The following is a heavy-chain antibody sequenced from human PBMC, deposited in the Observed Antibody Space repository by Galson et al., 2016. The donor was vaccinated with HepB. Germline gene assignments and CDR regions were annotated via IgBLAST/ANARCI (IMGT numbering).Heavy chain of an antibody. CDR2: VYYSGST. D-gene: IGHD6-6*01. CDR3: ARCGSSSFHYYYGLDV. Sequence: SETLSLTCSVSGGSISSYYWTWIRQPPGKGLEWIGYVYYSGSTNYNPSLKSRVNISIDTSKNQFSLRLHSATTAGTAVYYCARCGSSSFHYYYGLDVWGQGTTVAVSS. V-gene: IGHV4-59*01. CDR1: GGSISSYY. J-gene: IGHJ6*02.